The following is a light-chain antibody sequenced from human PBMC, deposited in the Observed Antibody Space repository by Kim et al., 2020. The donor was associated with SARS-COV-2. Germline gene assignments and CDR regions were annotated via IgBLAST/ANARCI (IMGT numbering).Light chain of an antibody. V-gene: IGLV3-1*01. J-gene: IGLJ3*02. CDR2: QDD. Sequence: VAPGQTATITDTGGKLGDKYVCWYQQKAGKSPVVVMYQDDKRPSGIRERFSGANSGNTATLTISGTQAVDESGYYCQAWDSTTSGVFGGGTQLTVL. CDR3: QAWDSTTSGV. CDR1: KLGDKY.